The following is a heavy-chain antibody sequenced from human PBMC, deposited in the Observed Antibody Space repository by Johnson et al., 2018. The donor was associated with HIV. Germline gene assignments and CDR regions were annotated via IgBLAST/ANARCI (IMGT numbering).Heavy chain of an antibody. CDR3: ARDSDQYSSGWYEQLDAFDI. V-gene: IGHV3-20*04. J-gene: IGHJ3*02. Sequence: VQLVESGGGVVRPGGSLRLSCAASGFTFDDYGMSWVRQAPGKGLEWVSGINWNGGSTGYADSVKGRFTISRDNAKKSLYLQMNSLRGEDTAVYYSARDSDQYSSGWYEQLDAFDIWGQGTMVTVSS. CDR2: INWNGGST. CDR1: GFTFDDYG. D-gene: IGHD6-19*01.